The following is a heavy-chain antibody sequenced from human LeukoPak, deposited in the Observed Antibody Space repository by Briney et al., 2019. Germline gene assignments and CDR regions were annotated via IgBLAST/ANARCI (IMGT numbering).Heavy chain of an antibody. J-gene: IGHJ6*02. V-gene: IGHV3-30*18. D-gene: IGHD3-10*01. Sequence: GGSLRLSCAASGFTFSSYGMHWVCQAPGKGLEWVAVISYDGSNKYYADSVKGRFTISRDNSKNTLYLQMNSLRAEDTAVYYCAKAARRITMVRGVPMTSYYYYYGMDVWGQGTTVTVSS. CDR1: GFTFSSYG. CDR2: ISYDGSNK. CDR3: AKAARRITMVRGVPMTSYYYYYGMDV.